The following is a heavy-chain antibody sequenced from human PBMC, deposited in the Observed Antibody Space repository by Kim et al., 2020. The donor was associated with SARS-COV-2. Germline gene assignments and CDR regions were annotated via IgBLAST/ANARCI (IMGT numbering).Heavy chain of an antibody. Sequence: ASVNVSCKASGYTFTSYGISWVRQAPGQGLEWMGWISAYNGNTNYAQKLQGRVTMTTDTSTSTAYMELRSLRSDDTAVYYCAREGRIAAAGTNYYGMDVWGQGTTVTVSS. D-gene: IGHD6-13*01. J-gene: IGHJ6*02. V-gene: IGHV1-18*01. CDR2: ISAYNGNT. CDR3: AREGRIAAAGTNYYGMDV. CDR1: GYTFTSYG.